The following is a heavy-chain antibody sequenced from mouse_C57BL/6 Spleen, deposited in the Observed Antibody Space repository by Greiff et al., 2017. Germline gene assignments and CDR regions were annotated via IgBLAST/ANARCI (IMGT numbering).Heavy chain of an antibody. CDR2: IDPSDSYT. J-gene: IGHJ3*01. D-gene: IGHD1-1*01. CDR3: ARGPITTVVEDWFAY. CDR1: GYTFTSYW. V-gene: IGHV1-59*01. Sequence: QVQLQQPGAELVRPGTSVKLSCKASGYTFTSYWMHWVKQRPGQGLEWIGVIDPSDSYTNYNQKFKVKATLTVDTSSSTAYMQLSSLTSEDSAVYYCARGPITTVVEDWFAYWGQGTLVTVSA.